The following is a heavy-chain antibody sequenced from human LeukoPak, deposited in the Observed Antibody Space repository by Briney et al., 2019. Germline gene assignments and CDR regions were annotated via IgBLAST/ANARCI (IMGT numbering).Heavy chain of an antibody. Sequence: GGSLRLSCAASGFTSSSYAMHWVRQAPGKGQEWVAVISYDGSNKYYADSVRGRFTISRDNSKNTLYLQMNSLRAEDTAVYYCASAGRFLEWLFPFLDYWGQGTLVTVSS. D-gene: IGHD3-3*01. CDR3: ASAGRFLEWLFPFLDY. J-gene: IGHJ4*02. CDR1: GFTSSSYA. CDR2: ISYDGSNK. V-gene: IGHV3-30-3*01.